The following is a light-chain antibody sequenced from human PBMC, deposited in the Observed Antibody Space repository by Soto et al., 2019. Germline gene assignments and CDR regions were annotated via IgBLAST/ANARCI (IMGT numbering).Light chain of an antibody. V-gene: IGKV3-15*01. Sequence: EIVMTQSPATLSVSPGGRATLSCRASQSVSSDLAWYQQKPGQAPRLLIYGAYTRATGIPARFSGSGSGTEFTLTISSLQSEDFAVYYCQQYNNWPPLTFGGGTKVEIK. CDR2: GAY. J-gene: IGKJ4*01. CDR1: QSVSSD. CDR3: QQYNNWPPLT.